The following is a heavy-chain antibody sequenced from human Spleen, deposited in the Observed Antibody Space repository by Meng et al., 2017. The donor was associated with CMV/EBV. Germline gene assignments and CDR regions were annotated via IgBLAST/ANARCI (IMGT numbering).Heavy chain of an antibody. CDR3: AGGGDCSGGSCYPYNWFDP. V-gene: IGHV1-69*10. Sequence: FSSYAISWVRQDPGQGLEWMGGIIPILGIANYAQKFQGRVTITADKSTSTAYMELSSMRSEDTAVYYCAGGGDCSGGSCYPYNWFDPWGQGTLVTVSS. CDR2: IIPILGIA. D-gene: IGHD2-15*01. CDR1: FSSYA. J-gene: IGHJ5*02.